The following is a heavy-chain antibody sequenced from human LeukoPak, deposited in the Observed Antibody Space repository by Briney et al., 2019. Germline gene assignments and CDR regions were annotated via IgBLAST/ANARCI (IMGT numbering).Heavy chain of an antibody. CDR2: INHSGST. CDR3: ARGPLYYDFWSGQGRYYYYMDV. V-gene: IGHV4-34*01. Sequence: SETLSLTCAVYGGSFSGYYWSWIRQPPGKGLEWIGEINHSGSTNYNPSLKSRVTISVDTSKNQFSLKLSSVTAADTAVYYCARGPLYYDFWSGQGRYYYYMDVWGKGTTVTVSS. J-gene: IGHJ6*03. CDR1: GGSFSGYY. D-gene: IGHD3-3*01.